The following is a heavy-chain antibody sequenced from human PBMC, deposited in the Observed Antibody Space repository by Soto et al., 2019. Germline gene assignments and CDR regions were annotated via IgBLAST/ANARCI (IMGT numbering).Heavy chain of an antibody. CDR2: TYYRSKWYN. V-gene: IGHV6-1*01. CDR1: GDSVSSNSAA. D-gene: IGHD6-13*01. CDR3: ARVPFLPPGIAAAVTSAFDI. Sequence: LSQTLSLTCAISGDSVSSNSAAWNWIRQSPSRGLEWLGRTYYRSKWYNDYAVSVKSRITINPDTSKNQFSLQLNSVTPEDTAVYYCARVPFLPPGIAAAVTSAFDIWGKGTMVTVPS. J-gene: IGHJ3*02.